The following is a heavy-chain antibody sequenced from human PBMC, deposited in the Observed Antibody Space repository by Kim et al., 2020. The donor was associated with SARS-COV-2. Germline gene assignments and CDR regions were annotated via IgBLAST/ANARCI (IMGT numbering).Heavy chain of an antibody. Sequence: GGSLRLSCAASGFPFSSYAMSWVRPAPGKGLEWVSAISGSGGSTYYADPVKGRFTISRDNSKNTLYLQMNRLGAEDTAVYYCSKSPYIVDDTVLRLRFDDWGQGTLVTVSS. CDR1: GFPFSSYA. D-gene: IGHD5-12*01. J-gene: IGHJ4*02. CDR2: ISGSGGST. V-gene: IGHV3-23*01. CDR3: SKSPYIVDDTVLRLRFDD.